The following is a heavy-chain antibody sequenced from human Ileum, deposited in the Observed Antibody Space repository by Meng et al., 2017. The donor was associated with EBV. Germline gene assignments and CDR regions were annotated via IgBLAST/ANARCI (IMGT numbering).Heavy chain of an antibody. CDR1: GGSITRYSYY. V-gene: IGHV4-39*01. CDR2: IYHTGST. Sequence: QESEPGLVKPSETLPLTCSVSGGSITRYSYYWGWIRQPPGKGLEWIATIYHTGSTYYNPSLKSRVTISVDTSKNEFSLKVTSVTAADTALYYCARRDTAWFDPWGRGTLVTVSS. D-gene: IGHD2-21*02. J-gene: IGHJ5*02. CDR3: ARRDTAWFDP.